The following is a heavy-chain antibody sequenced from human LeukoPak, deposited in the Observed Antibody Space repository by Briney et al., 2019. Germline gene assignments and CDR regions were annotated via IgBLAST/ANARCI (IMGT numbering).Heavy chain of an antibody. CDR3: TRGGIVATIGYGMDV. V-gene: IGHV3-49*04. CDR2: IRNEAFGGAT. CDR1: EFTFGDYA. J-gene: IGHJ6*02. D-gene: IGHD5-12*01. Sequence: PGRSLRLSCTASEFTFGDYALSWVRQAPGKGLERVGLIRNEAFGGATEYAASVEGRSSISRDNSKSIAYLQMNSLQTEDTAVYYCTRGGIVATIGYGMDVWGQGTTVTVFS.